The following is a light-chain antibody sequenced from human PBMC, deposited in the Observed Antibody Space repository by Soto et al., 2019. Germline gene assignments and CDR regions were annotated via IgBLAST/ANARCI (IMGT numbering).Light chain of an antibody. V-gene: IGLV4-69*01. J-gene: IGLJ2*01. Sequence: QPVLTQSPSASAFLGASVKLTCTLSSGHSSYAIAWHQQQPEKGPRYLMKLSSDGSHSKGDGIPDRFSGSSSGAERYLTISSLQSEDEADYYCQTWDIGARVVFGGGTKLTVL. CDR2: LSSDGSH. CDR1: SGHSSYA. CDR3: QTWDIGARVV.